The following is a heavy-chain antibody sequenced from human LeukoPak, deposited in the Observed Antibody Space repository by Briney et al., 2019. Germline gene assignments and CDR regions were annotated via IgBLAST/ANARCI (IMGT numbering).Heavy chain of an antibody. CDR1: GGSISSYY. V-gene: IGHV4-59*01. J-gene: IGHJ5*02. CDR2: IYYSGST. CDR3: AKADKDWFDP. Sequence: SEPLSLTCTVSGGSISSYYWSWIRQPPGKGLEWIGYIYYSGSTNYNPSLKSRVTISVDTSKNQFSLKLSSVTAADTAVYYCAKADKDWFDPWGQGTLVTVSS.